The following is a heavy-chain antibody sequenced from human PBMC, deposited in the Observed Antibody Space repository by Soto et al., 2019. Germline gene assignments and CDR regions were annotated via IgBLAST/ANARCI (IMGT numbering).Heavy chain of an antibody. CDR2: IAYDGSDM. V-gene: IGHV3-30*18. J-gene: IGHJ4*02. CDR1: GFSFSSYA. Sequence: GGSLRLSCAASGFSFSSYAIHWVRQAPGKGLEWVAVIAYDGSDMYYGDSVKGRFTISRDNSKKTLYLRMNSLRPDDTAVYYCAKDPRGIVGAGAWLDSWGQGTLVTVSS. D-gene: IGHD1-26*01. CDR3: AKDPRGIVGAGAWLDS.